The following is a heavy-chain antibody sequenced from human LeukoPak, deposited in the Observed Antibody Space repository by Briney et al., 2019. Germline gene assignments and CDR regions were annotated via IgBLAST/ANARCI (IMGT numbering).Heavy chain of an antibody. CDR2: FDPEDGET. J-gene: IGHJ5*02. CDR1: GYTLTELS. V-gene: IGHV1-24*01. CDR3: ATRREVQGVYQGYWFDP. D-gene: IGHD3-10*01. Sequence: ASVKVSCKVSGYTLTELSMHWVRQAPGKGLEWMGGFDPEDGETIYAQKFQGRVTMTEDTSTDTAYTELSSLRSEDTAVYYCATRREVQGVYQGYWFDPWGQGTLVTVSS.